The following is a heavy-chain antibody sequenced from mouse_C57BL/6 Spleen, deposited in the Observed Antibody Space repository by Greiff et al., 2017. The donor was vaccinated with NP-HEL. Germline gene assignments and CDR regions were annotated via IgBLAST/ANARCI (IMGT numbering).Heavy chain of an antibody. V-gene: IGHV5-6*01. Sequence: EVQLQQSGGDLVKPGGSLKLSCAASGFTFSSYGMSWVRQTPDKRLEWVATISSGGSYTYYPDSVKGRFTISRDNAKNTLYLQMSSLKSEDTAMYYCARQKGYWDYWGQGTTLTVSS. CDR1: GFTFSSYG. CDR2: ISSGGSYT. CDR3: ARQKGYWDY. J-gene: IGHJ2*01.